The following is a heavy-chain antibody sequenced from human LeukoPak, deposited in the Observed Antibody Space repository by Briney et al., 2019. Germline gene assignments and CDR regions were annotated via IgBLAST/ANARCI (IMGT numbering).Heavy chain of an antibody. V-gene: IGHV4-39*01. D-gene: IGHD4/OR15-4a*01. J-gene: IGHJ6*02. Sequence: PSETLSLTCTVSGGAISSSSYYWGWIRQPPGKGLEWIGSIFYSGSTYYNPSLKSRVTMSVDTSKNQFSLELSSVTAADTAMYYCGRHQTMYYGMDVWGQGTAVTVSS. CDR3: GRHQTMYYGMDV. CDR2: IFYSGST. CDR1: GGAISSSSYY.